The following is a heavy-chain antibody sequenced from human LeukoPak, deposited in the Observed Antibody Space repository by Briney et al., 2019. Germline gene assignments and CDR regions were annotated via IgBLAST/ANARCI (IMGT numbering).Heavy chain of an antibody. CDR2: ISAYNGNT. D-gene: IGHD3-10*01. J-gene: IGHJ4*02. V-gene: IGHV1-18*01. Sequence: ASVKVSCKASGYTFTSYGISWVRQAPGQGLEWIGWISAYNGNTNYAQNLQGRLTMTTDTSTSTAYMELRSLRSDDTAVYYCARTYYYGSGSSYWGQGTLVTVSS. CDR1: GYTFTSYG. CDR3: ARTYYYGSGSSY.